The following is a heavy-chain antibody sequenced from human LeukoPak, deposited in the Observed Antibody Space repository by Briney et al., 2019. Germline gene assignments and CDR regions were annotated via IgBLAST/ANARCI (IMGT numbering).Heavy chain of an antibody. CDR3: VKDGGGDIVVVPAAMGINYFDY. Sequence: PGGSLRLSCSASGFTFSSYAMHWVRQAPGKGLEYVSAISSNGGSTYYADSVEGRFTISRDNSKNTLYLQMSSLRAEDTAVYYCVKDGGGDIVVVPAAMGINYFDYWGQGTLVTVSS. V-gene: IGHV3-64D*06. CDR2: ISSNGGST. J-gene: IGHJ4*02. D-gene: IGHD2-2*01. CDR1: GFTFSSYA.